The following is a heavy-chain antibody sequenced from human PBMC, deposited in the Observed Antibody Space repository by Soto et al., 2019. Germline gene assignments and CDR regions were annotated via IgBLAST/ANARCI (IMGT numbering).Heavy chain of an antibody. V-gene: IGHV3-7*03. CDR3: TSRPSGMTYHAVFDF. CDR1: GLTFSGHW. J-gene: IGHJ4*02. D-gene: IGHD2-21*02. Sequence: GGSLRLSCAASGLTFSGHWMTWVRQTPGEGLQWVAAIKPDGSETFYVDSVKGRFTITRDNARNSLFLQMDSLRAEDTAVYYCTSRPSGMTYHAVFDFWGQGTLVTVSS. CDR2: IKPDGSET.